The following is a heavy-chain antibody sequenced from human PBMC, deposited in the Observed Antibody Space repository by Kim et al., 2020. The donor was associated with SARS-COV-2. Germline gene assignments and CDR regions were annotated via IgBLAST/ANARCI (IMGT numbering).Heavy chain of an antibody. CDR1: GFTFSSYG. CDR3: AKVSSVPLHGYYYYGMDV. CDR2: IWYDGSNK. Sequence: GGSLRLSCAASGFTFSSYGMHWVRQAPGKGLEWVAVIWYDGSNKYYADSVKGRFTISRDNSKNTLYLQMNSLRAEDTAVYYCAKVSSVPLHGYYYYGMDVWGQGTTVTVSS. V-gene: IGHV3-33*06. J-gene: IGHJ6*02. D-gene: IGHD4-17*01.